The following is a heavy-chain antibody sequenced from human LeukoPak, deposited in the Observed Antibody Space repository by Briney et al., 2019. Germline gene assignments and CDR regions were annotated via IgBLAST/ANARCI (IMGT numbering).Heavy chain of an antibody. CDR1: GGSISSSSYY. CDR3: ARAGYSYGSYYMDV. J-gene: IGHJ6*03. CDR2: IYYSGST. V-gene: IGHV4-39*07. Sequence: SETLSLTCTVSGGSISSSSYYWGWIRQPPGKGLEWIGSIYYSGSTYYNPSLKSRVTISVDTSKNQFSLKLSSVTAADTAVYYCARAGYSYGSYYMDVWGKGTTVTVSS. D-gene: IGHD5-18*01.